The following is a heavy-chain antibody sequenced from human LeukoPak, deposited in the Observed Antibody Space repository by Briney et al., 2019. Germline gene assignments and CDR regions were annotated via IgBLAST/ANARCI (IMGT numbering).Heavy chain of an antibody. Sequence: SETLSLTCTVSGGSISSGGYYWSWIRQHPGKGLEWIGYIYYSGSTYYNPSLKSRVTISVDTSKNPFSLKLSSVTAADTAVYYCARAAVGAEIDYWGQGTLVTVSS. J-gene: IGHJ4*02. CDR2: IYYSGST. CDR1: GGSISSGGYY. V-gene: IGHV4-31*03. D-gene: IGHD1-26*01. CDR3: ARAAVGAEIDY.